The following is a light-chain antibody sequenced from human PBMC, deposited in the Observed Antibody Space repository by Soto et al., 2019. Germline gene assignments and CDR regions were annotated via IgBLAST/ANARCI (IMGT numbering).Light chain of an antibody. Sequence: EIVMTQSPATLSVSPGERATLSCRASQSVSSNLAWYQQIPGQAPRLLLYGTSTRATGIPARFSGSGSGTEFTLTISSLQFEDFAVYYCQLYNNWPRTFGQGTKVEIK. V-gene: IGKV3-15*01. CDR3: QLYNNWPRT. CDR2: GTS. CDR1: QSVSSN. J-gene: IGKJ1*01.